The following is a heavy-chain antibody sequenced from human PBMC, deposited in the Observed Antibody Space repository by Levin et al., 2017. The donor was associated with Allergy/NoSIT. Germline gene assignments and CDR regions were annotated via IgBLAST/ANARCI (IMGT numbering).Heavy chain of an antibody. CDR3: ARQAYGKYNWFDP. J-gene: IGHJ5*02. V-gene: IGHV5-10-1*01. Sequence: GASVKVSCKGSGYSFTSYWISWVRQMPGKGLEWMGRIDPSDSYTNYSPSFQGHVTISADKSISTAYLQWSSLKASDTAMYYCARQAYGKYNWFDPWGQGTLVTVSS. D-gene: IGHD4-17*01. CDR2: IDPSDSYT. CDR1: GYSFTSYW.